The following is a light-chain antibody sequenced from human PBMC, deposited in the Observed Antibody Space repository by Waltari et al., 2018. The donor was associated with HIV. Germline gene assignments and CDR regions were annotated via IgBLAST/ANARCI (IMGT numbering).Light chain of an antibody. CDR2: TAS. V-gene: IGKV1-39*01. J-gene: IGKJ3*01. CDR1: QTISSS. CDR3: QQSFSFPLS. Sequence: DIQMTQSPSSLSASVGAPVTIACRASQTISSSLNWYQQTPGKAPRLLISTASTLQSGVPSRFSGSGSGTDFTLTISSLQPDDFATYYCQQSFSFPLSFGPGTRVDIK.